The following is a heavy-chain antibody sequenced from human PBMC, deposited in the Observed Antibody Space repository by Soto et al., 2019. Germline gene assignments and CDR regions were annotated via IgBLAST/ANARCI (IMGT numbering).Heavy chain of an antibody. J-gene: IGHJ4*02. CDR1: GGSFSNNY. Sequence: SETLSLTCAVYGGSFSNNYWTWFRQPPGKGLEWIGEISPSGTTKYIPSLKSRGTISVDTSRKQFFLKVTSVSAADTAVYYCATSLWFGTQPEIWGPGTLVTV. CDR2: ISPSGTT. V-gene: IGHV4-34*01. D-gene: IGHD3-10*01. CDR3: ATSLWFGTQPEI.